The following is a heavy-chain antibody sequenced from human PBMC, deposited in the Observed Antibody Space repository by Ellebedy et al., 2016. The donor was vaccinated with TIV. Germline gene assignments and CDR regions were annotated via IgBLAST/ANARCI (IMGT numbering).Heavy chain of an antibody. CDR2: ISHDGSDK. CDR1: GVSVSSHG. J-gene: IGHJ4*02. CDR3: ARGPSTSAHLDS. V-gene: IGHV3-30*03. Sequence: GGSLRLSCEASGVSVSSHGMHWVRQAPGKGLQWVAVISHDGSDKIYADSVRGRFTLSRDTSKNTVYLQMDSLRTEDTAVYYCARGPSTSAHLDSWGQGALVIVSS.